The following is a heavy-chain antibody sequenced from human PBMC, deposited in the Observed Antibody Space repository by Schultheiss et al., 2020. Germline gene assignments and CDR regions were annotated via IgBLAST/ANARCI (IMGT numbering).Heavy chain of an antibody. D-gene: IGHD6-13*01. V-gene: IGHV3-13*01. Sequence: GGSLRLSCAASGFTFSSYDMHWVRQATGKGLEWVSAIGTAGDTYYPGSVKGRFTISRENAKNSLYLQMNSLRAGDTAVYYCARGTTGYSSSWQEFDYWGQGTLVNGYS. J-gene: IGHJ4*02. CDR2: IGTAGDT. CDR3: ARGTTGYSSSWQEFDY. CDR1: GFTFSSYD.